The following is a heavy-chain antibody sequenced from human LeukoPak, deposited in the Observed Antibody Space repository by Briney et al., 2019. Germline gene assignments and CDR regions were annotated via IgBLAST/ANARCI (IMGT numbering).Heavy chain of an antibody. J-gene: IGHJ4*02. CDR2: IIPIFGTA. Sequence: GASVKVSCKASGGTFSSYAISWVRQAPGQGLEWMGGIIPIFGTANYAQKFQGRVTITTDESTSTAYMELSSLRSEDTAVYYRARATFGGSYFDYWGQGTLVTVSS. V-gene: IGHV1-69*05. CDR3: ARATFGGSYFDY. D-gene: IGHD3-16*01. CDR1: GGTFSSYA.